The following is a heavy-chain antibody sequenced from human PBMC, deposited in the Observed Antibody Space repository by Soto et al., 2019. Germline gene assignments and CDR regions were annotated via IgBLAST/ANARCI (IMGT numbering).Heavy chain of an antibody. J-gene: IGHJ6*02. CDR3: AKDLIVVVPAATYYYYYGMDV. V-gene: IGHV3-30*18. CDR2: ISYDGSNK. CDR1: GFTFSSYG. Sequence: GGSLRLSCAASGFTFSSYGMHWVRQAPGKGLEWVAVISYDGSNKYYADSVKGRFTISRDNSKNTLYLQMNSLRAEDTAVYYCAKDLIVVVPAATYYYYYGMDVWGQGTTVTVSS. D-gene: IGHD2-2*01.